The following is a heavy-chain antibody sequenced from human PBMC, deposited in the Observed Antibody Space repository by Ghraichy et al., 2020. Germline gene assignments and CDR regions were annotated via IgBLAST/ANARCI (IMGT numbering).Heavy chain of an antibody. Sequence: SQTLSLTCAVYGGSFSGYYWSWIRQPPGKGLEWIGEINHSGSTNYNPSLKSRVTISVDTSKNQFSLKLSSVTAADTAVYYCARVSRTAIVTRAFDIWGQGTMVTVSS. CDR2: INHSGST. CDR3: ARVSRTAIVTRAFDI. CDR1: GGSFSGYY. V-gene: IGHV4-34*01. J-gene: IGHJ3*02. D-gene: IGHD5-18*01.